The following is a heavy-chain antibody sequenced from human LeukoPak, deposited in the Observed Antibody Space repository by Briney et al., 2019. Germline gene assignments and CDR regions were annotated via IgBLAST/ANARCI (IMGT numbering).Heavy chain of an antibody. CDR2: IYYSGST. J-gene: IGHJ3*01. CDR3: ARRRAASDEAFDF. CDR1: GDSISSSSYY. D-gene: IGHD5-24*01. V-gene: IGHV4-39*01. Sequence: PSETLSLTCSVAGDSISSSSYYWGWIRQPPGTGLEWIGIIYYSGSTYYNPSLKSRVTISVDTSKNQFSLKLSSVTAADTAVYFSARRRAASDEAFDFWGQGTMVTVSS.